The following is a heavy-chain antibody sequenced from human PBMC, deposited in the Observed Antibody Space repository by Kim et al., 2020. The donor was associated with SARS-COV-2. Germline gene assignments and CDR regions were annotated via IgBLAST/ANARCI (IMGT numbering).Heavy chain of an antibody. D-gene: IGHD6-13*01. CDR2: IYPGDSDT. CDR1: GYSFTSYW. Sequence: GESLKISCKGSGYSFTSYWIGWVRQMPGKGLEWMGIIYPGDSDTRYSPSFQGQVTISADKSISTAYLQWSSLKASDTAMYYCARLGGAAAGSYYYYGMDVWGQGTTVTVSS. CDR3: ARLGGAAAGSYYYYGMDV. J-gene: IGHJ6*02. V-gene: IGHV5-51*01.